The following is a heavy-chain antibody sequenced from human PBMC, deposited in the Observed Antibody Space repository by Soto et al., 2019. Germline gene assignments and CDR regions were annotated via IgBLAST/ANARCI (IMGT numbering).Heavy chain of an antibody. V-gene: IGHV3-7*05. Sequence: DVQLMESGGCLVQPGGSLRLSCAASGFTFSYYWMTWVRQAPGKGLEWVANIRRDGGEEHYVDSVKGRFSVSRDNAKKSLDLQLNSLRILGTAVYYCVRDATYRDSSFYYEVFDIWGQGTMVSVSS. CDR1: GFTFSYYW. CDR2: IRRDGGEE. D-gene: IGHD3-22*01. CDR3: VRDATYRDSSFYYEVFDI. J-gene: IGHJ3*02.